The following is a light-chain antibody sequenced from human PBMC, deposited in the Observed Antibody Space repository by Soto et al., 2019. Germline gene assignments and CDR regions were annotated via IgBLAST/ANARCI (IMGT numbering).Light chain of an antibody. CDR2: GAS. Sequence: EIVMTQSPATLSVSPGERATLSCRASQSVSSNLAWYQQKPGQAPRLLIYGASTRATGIPARFSGSGSGTEFTLTNSSLQSEDFAVYYCQQYNNWPGRYTFGQGTKLEIK. CDR3: QQYNNWPGRYT. CDR1: QSVSSN. V-gene: IGKV3-15*01. J-gene: IGKJ2*01.